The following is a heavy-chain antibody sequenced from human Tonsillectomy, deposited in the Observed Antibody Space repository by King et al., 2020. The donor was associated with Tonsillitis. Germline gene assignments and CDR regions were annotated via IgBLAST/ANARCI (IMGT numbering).Heavy chain of an antibody. J-gene: IGHJ4*02. Sequence: QLVQSGGGLVKPGGSLRLSCAASGFTFSSYSMNWVRQAPGKGLEWVSSISSSISYIYYANSVKGRFTISRDNAKNSLYLQMNSLRAEDTAVYYCAREGYCSSTSCRNTFDYWGQGTLVTVSS. CDR1: GFTFSSYS. CDR2: ISSSISYI. CDR3: AREGYCSSTSCRNTFDY. V-gene: IGHV3-21*01. D-gene: IGHD2-2*01.